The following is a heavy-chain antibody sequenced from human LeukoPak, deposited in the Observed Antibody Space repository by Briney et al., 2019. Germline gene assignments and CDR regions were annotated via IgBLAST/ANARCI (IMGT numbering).Heavy chain of an antibody. Sequence: PGGSLRLSCAASGFTFSDYYMSWIRQAPGKGLEWVAVISYDGSNKYYADSVKGRFTISRDNSKNTLYLQMNSLRSEDTAVYYCARAIVSSSWYRGVYFDYWGQGTLVTVSS. CDR3: ARAIVSSSWYRGVYFDY. CDR2: ISYDGSNK. V-gene: IGHV3-30*03. CDR1: GFTFSDYY. J-gene: IGHJ4*02. D-gene: IGHD6-13*01.